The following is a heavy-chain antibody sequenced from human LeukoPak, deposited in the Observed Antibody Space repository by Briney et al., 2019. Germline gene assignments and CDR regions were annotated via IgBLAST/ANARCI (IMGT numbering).Heavy chain of an antibody. D-gene: IGHD3-9*01. Sequence: SLRLSCAASGFTFDYYAMNWVRQAPGKGLEGVSGISWNSGSIGYADSVKGRFTISRDNAKNSLYLQMNSLRAEDTALYYCAKDDYDTNAFDIWGQGTMVTVSS. J-gene: IGHJ3*02. V-gene: IGHV3-9*01. CDR3: AKDDYDTNAFDI. CDR1: GFTFDYYA. CDR2: ISWNSGSI.